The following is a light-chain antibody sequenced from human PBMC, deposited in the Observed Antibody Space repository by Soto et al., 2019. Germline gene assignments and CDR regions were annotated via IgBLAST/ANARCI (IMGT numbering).Light chain of an antibody. V-gene: IGLV2-23*01. CDR2: EGS. Sequence: QSALTQPASVSGSPGQSITISCTGTSSDVGSYNLVSWYQQNPGKAPQLMIYEGSKRPSGVSNRFSGSKSGNTASLTISGLQAEDEADYYCCSYAASSTLVFGGGTKLTVL. CDR3: CSYAASSTLV. CDR1: SSDVGSYNL. J-gene: IGLJ2*01.